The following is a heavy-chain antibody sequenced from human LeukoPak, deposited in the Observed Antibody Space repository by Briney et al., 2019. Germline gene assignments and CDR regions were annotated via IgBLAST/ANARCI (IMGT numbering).Heavy chain of an antibody. CDR2: IIPIFGTA. CDR1: GGTFSSYA. J-gene: IGHJ4*02. Sequence: SVKVSCKASGGTFSSYAINWVRQAPGQGLEWMGGIIPIFGTANYAQKFQGRVTITTDESTSTAYMELSSLRSEDTAVYYCARAQKPYYYDSSGSKFYFDYWGQGTLVTVSS. V-gene: IGHV1-69*05. D-gene: IGHD3-22*01. CDR3: ARAQKPYYYDSSGSKFYFDY.